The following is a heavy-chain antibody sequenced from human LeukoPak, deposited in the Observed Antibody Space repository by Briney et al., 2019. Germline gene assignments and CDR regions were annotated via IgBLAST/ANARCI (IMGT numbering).Heavy chain of an antibody. Sequence: ASVKVSCKVSGYTLTELSMHWVRQAPGKGXEWMGGFDPEDGETIYAQKFQGRVTMTEDTSTDTAYMELSSLRSEDTAVYYCATDTLGYCSGGSCPRRSWFDPWGQGTLVTVSS. D-gene: IGHD2-15*01. J-gene: IGHJ5*02. CDR2: FDPEDGET. CDR3: ATDTLGYCSGGSCPRRSWFDP. CDR1: GYTLTELS. V-gene: IGHV1-24*01.